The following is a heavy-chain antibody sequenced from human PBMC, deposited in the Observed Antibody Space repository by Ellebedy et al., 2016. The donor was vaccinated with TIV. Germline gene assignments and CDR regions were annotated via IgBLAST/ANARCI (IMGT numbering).Heavy chain of an antibody. Sequence: GESLKISCAVSGFTFSSYAMSWVRQAPGKGLEWVSAISGSGGSTYYADSVKGRFTISRDNSKNTLYLQMNSLRAEDTAVDYCAKDDYYDSSGPFDYWGQGTLVTVSS. CDR1: GFTFSSYA. J-gene: IGHJ4*02. D-gene: IGHD3-22*01. V-gene: IGHV3-23*01. CDR2: ISGSGGST. CDR3: AKDDYYDSSGPFDY.